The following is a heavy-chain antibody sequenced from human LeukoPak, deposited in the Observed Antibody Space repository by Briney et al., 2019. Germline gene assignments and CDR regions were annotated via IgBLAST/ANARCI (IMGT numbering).Heavy chain of an antibody. CDR2: IKEDGSKT. CDR3: VRDGSGSVEFDY. Sequence: GGSLRVSCAASGFTFSGYWMNWVRQAPGKGLEWVANIKEDGSKTYYADSLKGRFTISRDNAENSLYLQMYSLRVGDTAVYYCVRDGSGSVEFDYWGQGTLVTVSS. CDR1: GFTFSGYW. J-gene: IGHJ4*02. V-gene: IGHV3-7*01. D-gene: IGHD3-10*01.